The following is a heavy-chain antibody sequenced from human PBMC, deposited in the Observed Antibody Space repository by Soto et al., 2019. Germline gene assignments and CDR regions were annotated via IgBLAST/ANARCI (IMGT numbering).Heavy chain of an antibody. Sequence: ASVKVSCKASGYTFTNYGMHWVRQAPGQRLQWMGWINAVNGITKYSQKFQGRVTITRDTSASTAYMELSSLRSEDTAVYYCARAGQSCGGDCYATPFDYWGKGTPVTVSS. D-gene: IGHD2-21*02. V-gene: IGHV1-3*01. CDR1: GYTFTNYG. CDR3: ARAGQSCGGDCYATPFDY. J-gene: IGHJ4*02. CDR2: INAVNGIT.